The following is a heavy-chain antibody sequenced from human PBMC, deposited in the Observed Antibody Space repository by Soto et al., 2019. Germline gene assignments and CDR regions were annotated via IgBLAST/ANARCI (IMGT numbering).Heavy chain of an antibody. CDR3: ARDRDMNGMDV. CDR2: INSSTSYI. Sequence: EVQLLESGGGLVQPGGSLRLSCAASGFTFSSYAMSWVRRAPGKGLEWVSSINSSTSYIYYADSVKGRFTISRDNAKKSLYLQMNSLRTEDTAVYYCARDRDMNGMDVWGQGTTVTVSS. V-gene: IGHV3-21*01. D-gene: IGHD2-15*01. J-gene: IGHJ6*02. CDR1: GFTFSSYA.